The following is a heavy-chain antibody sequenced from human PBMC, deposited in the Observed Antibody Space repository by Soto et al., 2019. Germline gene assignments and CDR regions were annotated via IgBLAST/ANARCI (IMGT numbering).Heavy chain of an antibody. J-gene: IGHJ3*02. D-gene: IGHD3-10*01. V-gene: IGHV5-51*01. CDR2: IYPGDSDT. Sequence: GESLKISCKGSGYSFTSYWIGWVRQMPGKGLEWMGIIYPGDSDTRYSPSFQGQVTISADKSISTAYLQWSSLKASDTAMYYCARGGYYYGSGSHRGAFDIWGQGTMVTVSS. CDR1: GYSFTSYW. CDR3: ARGGYYYGSGSHRGAFDI.